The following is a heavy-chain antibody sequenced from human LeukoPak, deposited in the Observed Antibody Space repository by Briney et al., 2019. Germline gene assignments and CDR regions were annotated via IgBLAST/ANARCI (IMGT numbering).Heavy chain of an antibody. J-gene: IGHJ4*02. CDR3: ITGMN. Sequence: GGSLRLSCAASGFTFSNAWMNWVRQVPGKGLEWVGRIKSKTDGETTDYAAPVKGRFTISRDDSKNTLYLQMSSLKTEGTAVYYCITGMNWGQGTLVTVSS. D-gene: IGHD3-10*01. CDR1: GFTFSNAW. CDR2: IKSKTDGETT. V-gene: IGHV3-15*01.